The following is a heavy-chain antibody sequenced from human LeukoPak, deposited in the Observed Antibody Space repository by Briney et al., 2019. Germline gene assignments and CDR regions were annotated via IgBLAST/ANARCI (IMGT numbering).Heavy chain of an antibody. CDR3: AREPTVSPFYYYYGMDV. Sequence: SETLSLTCAVYDGSFSGYYWSWIRQPPGKGLEWIGYIYYSGSTYYNPSLKSRVTISVDTSKNQFSLKLSSVTAADTAVYYCAREPTVSPFYYYYGMDVWGQGTTVTVSS. CDR2: IYYSGST. J-gene: IGHJ6*02. CDR1: DGSFSGYY. D-gene: IGHD4-11*01. V-gene: IGHV4-34*09.